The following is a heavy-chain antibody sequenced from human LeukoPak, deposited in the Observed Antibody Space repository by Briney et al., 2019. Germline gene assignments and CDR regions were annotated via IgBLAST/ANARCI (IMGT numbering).Heavy chain of an antibody. J-gene: IGHJ4*02. V-gene: IGHV4-34*01. Sequence: PSETLSLTCAVYGGSFSGYYWSWIRQPPGKGLEWIGEINHSGSTNYNPSLKSRVTIPVDTSKNQFSLKLSSVTAADTAVYYCARSRWLQLYFDYWGQGTLVTVSS. D-gene: IGHD5-24*01. CDR3: ARSRWLQLYFDY. CDR2: INHSGST. CDR1: GGSFSGYY.